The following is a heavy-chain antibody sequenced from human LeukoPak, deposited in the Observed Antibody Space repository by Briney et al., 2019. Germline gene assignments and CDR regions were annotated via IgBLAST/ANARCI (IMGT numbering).Heavy chain of an antibody. CDR3: ARDLVARRGYSYGVFDY. Sequence: GGSLRLSCAASGFTFSSYWMHWVRQAPGKGLVWVSRINTDGSSTSYADSVKGRFTISRDNAKNTLYPQMNSLRAEDTAVYYCARDLVARRGYSYGVFDYWGQGTLVTVSS. V-gene: IGHV3-74*01. CDR1: GFTFSSYW. D-gene: IGHD5-18*01. CDR2: INTDGSST. J-gene: IGHJ4*02.